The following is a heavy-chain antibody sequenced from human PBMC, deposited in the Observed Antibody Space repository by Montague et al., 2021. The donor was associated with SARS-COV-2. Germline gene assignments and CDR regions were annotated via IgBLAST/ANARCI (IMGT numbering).Heavy chain of an antibody. CDR2: IYNSGTT. D-gene: IGHD4-17*01. CDR3: ARHRNYGDHSLDNWFHP. Sequence: SETLSLTCTVSGDSTSCPNCYWGWTRQPPGKGLDWIGTIYNSGTTYYNPPLKSRLTISIDTSKNQFSLKLSSVTAADTAVYYCARHRNYGDHSLDNWFHPWGQGTLVTVSS. V-gene: IGHV4-39*01. CDR1: GDSTSCPNCY. J-gene: IGHJ5*02.